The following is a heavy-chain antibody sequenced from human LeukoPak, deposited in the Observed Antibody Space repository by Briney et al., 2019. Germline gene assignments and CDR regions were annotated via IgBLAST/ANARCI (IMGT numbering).Heavy chain of an antibody. CDR2: INPSGGST. D-gene: IGHD6-13*01. Sequence: ASVKVPCKASGYTFTSYYMHWVRQAPGHGLEWMGIINPSGGSTSYAQKFQGRVTMTRDTSTSTVYMELSSLRSEDTAVYYCARVHRIAAAGSYGMDVWGQGTTVTVSS. CDR3: ARVHRIAAAGSYGMDV. J-gene: IGHJ6*02. V-gene: IGHV1-46*01. CDR1: GYTFTSYY.